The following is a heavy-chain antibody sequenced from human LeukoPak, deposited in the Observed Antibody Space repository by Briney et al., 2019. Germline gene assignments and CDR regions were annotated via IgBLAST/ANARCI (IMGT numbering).Heavy chain of an antibody. CDR1: GFTSSSYG. CDR2: ISYDGRNK. D-gene: IGHD3-10*01. V-gene: IGHV3-30*18. Sequence: GRSLRLSCAASGFTSSSYGMHWVRQAPGKGLEWVAVISYDGRNKYYADSVKGRFTISRDNSKNTLYLQMNSLRAEDTAVYYCAKDHYYGSGSYYNRPYGMDVWGQGTTVTVSS. CDR3: AKDHYYGSGSYYNRPYGMDV. J-gene: IGHJ6*02.